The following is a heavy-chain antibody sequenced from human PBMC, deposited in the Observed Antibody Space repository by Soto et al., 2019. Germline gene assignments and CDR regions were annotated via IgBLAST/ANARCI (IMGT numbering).Heavy chain of an antibody. CDR2: MSPNGNNQ. J-gene: IGHJ4*02. CDR1: GFTFSRYA. CDR3: ATGANFYADTSRY. V-gene: IGHV3-30-3*01. D-gene: IGHD1-1*01. Sequence: GGSLRLSCAAPGFTFSRYALHWVRQSPGKGLEWVAVMSPNGNNQYYADSVKGRFTISRDTSKSTLYLQMTSLRPDETAVYYCATGANFYADTSRYWGQGTLITVFS.